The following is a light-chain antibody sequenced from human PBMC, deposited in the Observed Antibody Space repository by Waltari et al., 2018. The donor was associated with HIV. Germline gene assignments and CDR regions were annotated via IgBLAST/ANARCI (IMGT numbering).Light chain of an antibody. CDR1: NINLGSYPY. CDR3: SSYAATTTIV. CDR2: EGT. Sequence: QSVLTHAASVSGSPGQSITISCTGTNINLGSYPYVSWYQQHPGKAPKLLLYEGTIRSPGISFRFFGSKSGNTASMTISGLQAEDEAHYYCSSYAATTTIVFGGGTRLTVL. J-gene: IGLJ3*02. V-gene: IGLV2-14*01.